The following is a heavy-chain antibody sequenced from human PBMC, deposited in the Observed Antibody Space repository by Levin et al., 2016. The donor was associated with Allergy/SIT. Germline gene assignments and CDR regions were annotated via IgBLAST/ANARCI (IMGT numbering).Heavy chain of an antibody. Sequence: ASVKVSCKASGYTFTSYDINWVRQAPGQGLEWMGIVNPSDDTTSYPQRFQGRVTVTRDTSTSTVYMELRSLTSEDTAVYYCARADYGIENWFDPWGQGTLVTVSS. CDR2: VNPSDDTT. D-gene: IGHD4-17*01. CDR3: ARADYGIENWFDP. V-gene: IGHV1-46*03. CDR1: GYTFTSYD. J-gene: IGHJ5*02.